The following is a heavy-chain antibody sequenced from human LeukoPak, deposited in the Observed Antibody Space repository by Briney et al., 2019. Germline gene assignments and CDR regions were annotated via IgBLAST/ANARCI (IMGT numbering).Heavy chain of an antibody. CDR2: ISYDGSNK. CDR1: GFTFSSYG. V-gene: IGHV3-30*03. CDR3: ARDCSGGSCYGLDY. D-gene: IGHD2-15*01. J-gene: IGHJ4*02. Sequence: GRSLRLSCAASGFTFSSYGMRWVRQAPGKGLEWVAVISYDGSNKYYADSVKGRFTISRDNSKNTLYLQMNSLRAEDTAVYYCARDCSGGSCYGLDYWGQGTLVTVSS.